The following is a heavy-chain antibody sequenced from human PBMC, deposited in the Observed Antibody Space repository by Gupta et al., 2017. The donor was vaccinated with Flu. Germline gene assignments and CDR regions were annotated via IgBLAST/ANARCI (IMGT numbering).Heavy chain of an antibody. Sequence: VQLQASGPGLVKPSQTLALTCPGPGCSISRGCYLWRWIRQPAGKGLEWIGRIYTSGSTNYNPSLKSRVTISVDTSKNQFSLKLSSVTAADTAVYYCARDQQDYYDSSGYYPRDAFDIWGQGTMVTVSS. CDR1: GCSISRGCYL. CDR3: ARDQQDYYDSSGYYPRDAFDI. CDR2: IYTSGST. D-gene: IGHD3-22*01. V-gene: IGHV4-61*02. J-gene: IGHJ3*02.